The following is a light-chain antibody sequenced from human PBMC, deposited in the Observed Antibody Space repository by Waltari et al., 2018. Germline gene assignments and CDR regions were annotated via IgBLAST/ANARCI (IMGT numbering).Light chain of an antibody. CDR1: QGISRH. CDR3: QKLDNYPPPT. V-gene: IGKV1-9*01. Sequence: DFQLTQSPSFLSASVGDRVTITCRAIQGISRHLAWYQQKPGEAPKLLIYDVSTLQSGVPSRFSGSGFGTEFTLTISSLQPEDSATYYCQKLDNYPPPTFGQGTRLEI. J-gene: IGKJ5*01. CDR2: DVS.